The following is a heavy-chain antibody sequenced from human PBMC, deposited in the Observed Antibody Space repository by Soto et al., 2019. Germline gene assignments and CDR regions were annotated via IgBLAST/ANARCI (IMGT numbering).Heavy chain of an antibody. J-gene: IGHJ6*02. Sequence: PSQTLSLTCAISGDSVSSNSAAWNWIRQSPSRGLEWLGRTYYRSKWYNDYAVSVKSRITINPDTSKNQFSLQLNSVTPEDTAVYYCVAYYDFWSGYSRPYYYGMDVWGQGTTVTVYS. V-gene: IGHV6-1*01. CDR2: TYYRSKWYN. CDR1: GDSVSSNSAA. CDR3: VAYYDFWSGYSRPYYYGMDV. D-gene: IGHD3-3*01.